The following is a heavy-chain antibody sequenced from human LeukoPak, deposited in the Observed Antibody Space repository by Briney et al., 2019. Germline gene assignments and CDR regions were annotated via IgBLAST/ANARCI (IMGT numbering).Heavy chain of an antibody. V-gene: IGHV4-38-2*02. D-gene: IGHD6-13*01. CDR3: ARVYYSNSYDYWYFDL. CDR2: IYHSGST. J-gene: IGHJ2*01. CDR1: GYSITRGSY. Sequence: SETLSLTCTVSGYSITRGSYWGWIRQPPGKGLEWIANIYHSGSTYYNPSLKSRVTISVDTSKNQFSLKLSSVTAADTAVYYCARVYYSNSYDYWYFDLWGRGTLVTVSS.